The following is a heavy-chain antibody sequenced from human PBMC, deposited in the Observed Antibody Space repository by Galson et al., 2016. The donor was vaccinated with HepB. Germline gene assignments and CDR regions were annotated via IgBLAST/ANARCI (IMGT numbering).Heavy chain of an antibody. CDR1: GYRFTDYW. D-gene: IGHD3-22*01. J-gene: IGHJ3*01. CDR3: ARLPTMMVVEKAAFDL. V-gene: IGHV5-51*01. CDR2: IYPGDSDT. Sequence: QSGAEVKEPGESLRISCKGSGYRFTDYWIGWVRQMPGKGLELMGIIYPGDSDTRYNLPFQGQVTISVDKSITTAYLQWSSLKASDSAMYHCARLPTMMVVEKAAFDLWGQGTMVTVSS.